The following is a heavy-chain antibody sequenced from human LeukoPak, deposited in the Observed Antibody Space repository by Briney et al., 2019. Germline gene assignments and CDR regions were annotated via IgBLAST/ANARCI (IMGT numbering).Heavy chain of an antibody. CDR2: VRYDGSSQ. D-gene: IGHD6-13*01. CDR3: ATAPPNYDSSWHHFDF. V-gene: IGHV3-30*02. J-gene: IGHJ4*02. Sequence: PGGSLRLSCGASGFIFRSYGMHWVRQTPGKGLEWVASVRYDGSSQFYPGSVQGRFTVSIDNSNNTLFLHMFSLRPDDTAIYYCATAPPNYDSSWHHFDFWGQGTLVTVSS. CDR1: GFIFRSYG.